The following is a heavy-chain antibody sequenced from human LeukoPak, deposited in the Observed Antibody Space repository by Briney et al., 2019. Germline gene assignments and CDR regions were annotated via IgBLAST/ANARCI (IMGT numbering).Heavy chain of an antibody. CDR2: IKQDGSEK. D-gene: IGHD3-10*01. V-gene: IGHV3-7*01. J-gene: IGHJ4*02. CDR3: ARYRATYGSGFHFDY. CDR1: GFTFSSYS. Sequence: GGSLRLPCAASGFTFSSYSMNWVRQAPEKGLEWVANIKQDGSEKHYVDSVKGRFTISRDNAKSSLYLQMNSLRAEDTAVYYCARYRATYGSGFHFDYWGQGTLVTVSS.